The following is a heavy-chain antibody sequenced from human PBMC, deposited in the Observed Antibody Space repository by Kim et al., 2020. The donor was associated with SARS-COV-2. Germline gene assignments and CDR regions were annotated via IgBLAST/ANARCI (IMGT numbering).Heavy chain of an antibody. D-gene: IGHD2-15*01. Sequence: RFTISRDNSKNTLYLQMNSLRAEDTAVYYCASRHTLGYCSGGSCYSGVHYWGQGTLVTVSS. CDR3: ASRHTLGYCSGGSCYSGVHY. J-gene: IGHJ4*02. V-gene: IGHV3-66*01.